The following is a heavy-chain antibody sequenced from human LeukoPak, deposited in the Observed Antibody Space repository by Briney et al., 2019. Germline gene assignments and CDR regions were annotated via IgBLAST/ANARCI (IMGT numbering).Heavy chain of an antibody. D-gene: IGHD3-22*01. CDR3: ARDLSYDSSGYSKRFDY. CDR2: IYSGGST. CDR1: GFTVSSNY. V-gene: IGHV3-66*01. J-gene: IGHJ4*02. Sequence: PGGSLRLSCAASGFTVSSNYMSWVRQAPGKGLEWVSVIYSGGSTYYADSAKGRFTISRDNSKNTLYLQVNSLRAEDTAVYYCARDLSYDSSGYSKRFDYWGQGTLVTVSS.